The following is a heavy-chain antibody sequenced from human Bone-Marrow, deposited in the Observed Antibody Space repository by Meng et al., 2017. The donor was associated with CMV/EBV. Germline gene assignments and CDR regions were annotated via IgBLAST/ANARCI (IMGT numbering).Heavy chain of an antibody. CDR1: GFTFSNAW. CDR3: TTDLPCSSTSCYWLGAFDI. V-gene: IGHV3-15*01. Sequence: GASLKISCAASGFTFSNAWMSWVRQAPGKGLEWVGRIKSKTDGGTTDYAAPVKGRFTISRDDSKNTLYLQMNSLKTEDTAVYYCTTDLPCSSTSCYWLGAFDIWGQGTMVTVSS. CDR2: IKSKTDGGTT. D-gene: IGHD2-2*01. J-gene: IGHJ3*02.